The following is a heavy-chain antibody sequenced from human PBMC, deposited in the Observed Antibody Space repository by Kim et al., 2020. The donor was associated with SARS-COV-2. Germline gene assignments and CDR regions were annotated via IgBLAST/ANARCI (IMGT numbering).Heavy chain of an antibody. D-gene: IGHD3-9*01. J-gene: IGHJ6*02. CDR3: ARVVRLRYFDWLTPYGMDV. Sequence: SRVPISVDTSKNQFSLKLSSVTAADTAVYYCARVVRLRYFDWLTPYGMDVWGQGTTVTVSS. V-gene: IGHV4-34*01.